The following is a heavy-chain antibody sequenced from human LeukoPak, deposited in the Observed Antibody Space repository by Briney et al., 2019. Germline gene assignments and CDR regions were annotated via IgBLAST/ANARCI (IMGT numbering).Heavy chain of an antibody. CDR3: AKGPYGSGSYYNDY. CDR1: GFTFINYA. V-gene: IGHV3-23*01. J-gene: IGHJ4*02. D-gene: IGHD3-10*01. Sequence: GGSLRLSCAASGFTFINYAMSWVRQAPGKGLEWVSAINGGGRTTYYADSVKGRFTIFRDNSKNTLYLQMNSLRAEDTAVYYCAKGPYGSGSYYNDYWGQGTLVTVSS. CDR2: INGGGRTT.